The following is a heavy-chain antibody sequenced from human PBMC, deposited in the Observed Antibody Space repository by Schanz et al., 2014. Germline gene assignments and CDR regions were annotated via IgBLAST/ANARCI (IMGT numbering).Heavy chain of an antibody. Sequence: EVQLVASGGGLVQSGGSLRLSCAASGFAVDNYYMSCVRQAPGRGLEWVSIIFTDGRTYYADSVKGRFTISRDSSKNTLYLQMNSLRAEDTAVYYCAKSQGSSFDSWGQGTLVTVSS. CDR2: IFTDGRT. V-gene: IGHV3-53*01. CDR1: GFAVDNYY. D-gene: IGHD6-13*01. J-gene: IGHJ4*02. CDR3: AKSQGSSFDS.